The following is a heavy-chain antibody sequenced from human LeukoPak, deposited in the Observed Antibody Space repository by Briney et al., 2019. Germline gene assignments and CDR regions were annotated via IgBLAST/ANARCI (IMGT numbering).Heavy chain of an antibody. V-gene: IGHV1-69*05. CDR2: IIPIFGTA. CDR3: ARALGDYDSPRGYMDV. D-gene: IGHD3-3*01. Sequence: SVKVSCKASGGTFSSYAISWVRQAPGQGLEWMGGIIPIFGTANYAQKLQGRVTMTTDTSTSTAYMELRSLRSDDTAVYYCARALGDYDSPRGYMDVWGKGTTVTVSS. J-gene: IGHJ6*03. CDR1: GGTFSSYA.